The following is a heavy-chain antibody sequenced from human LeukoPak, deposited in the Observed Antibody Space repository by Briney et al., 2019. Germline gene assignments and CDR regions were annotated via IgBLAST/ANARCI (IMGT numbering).Heavy chain of an antibody. Sequence: KPSETLSLTCTVSGDSISSYYWSWIRQPPGKGLEWIGYIYYSGSTNYNPSLKSRVTISVDTSKNQFSLKLSSVTAADTAVYYCARRIAARAGGAFDIWGQGTMVTVSS. J-gene: IGHJ3*02. V-gene: IGHV4-59*01. CDR3: ARRIAARAGGAFDI. D-gene: IGHD6-6*01. CDR2: IYYSGST. CDR1: GDSISSYY.